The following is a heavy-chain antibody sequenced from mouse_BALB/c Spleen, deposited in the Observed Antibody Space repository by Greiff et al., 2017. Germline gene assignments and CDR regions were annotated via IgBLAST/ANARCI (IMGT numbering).Heavy chain of an antibody. CDR3: ARRTTVHYAMDY. J-gene: IGHJ4*01. V-gene: IGHV14-1*02. CDR1: GFNIKDYY. Sequence: EVQGVESGAELVRPGALVKLSCKASGFNIKDYYMHWVKQRPEQGLEWIGWIDPENGNTIYDPKFQGKASITADTSSNTAYLQLSSLTSEDTAVYYCARRTTVHYAMDYWGQGTSVTVSS. CDR2: IDPENGNT. D-gene: IGHD1-1*01.